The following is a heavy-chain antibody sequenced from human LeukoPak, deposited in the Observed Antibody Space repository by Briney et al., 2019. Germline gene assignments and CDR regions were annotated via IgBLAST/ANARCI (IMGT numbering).Heavy chain of an antibody. CDR3: ARDGVVRGVIIY. CDR2: ISAYDGNT. CDR1: GYTFTSYG. J-gene: IGHJ4*02. D-gene: IGHD3-10*01. Sequence: ASVKVSCKASGYTFTSYGISWVRQAPGQGLEWMGWISAYDGNTNYAQKLQGRVTMTTDTSTSTAYRELRSLRSDDTAVYYCARDGVVRGVIIYWGQGTLVTVSS. V-gene: IGHV1-18*01.